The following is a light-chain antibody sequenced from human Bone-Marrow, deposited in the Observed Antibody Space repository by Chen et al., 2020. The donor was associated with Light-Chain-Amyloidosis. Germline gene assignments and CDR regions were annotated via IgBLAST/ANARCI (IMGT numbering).Light chain of an antibody. CDR3: QVWDRSSDRPV. Sequence: SYVLTQPSSVSVAPGHTATIACGGHNIGSTSVHWYQQTPGQAPLLVVYDASDRPSGIPERLSGSNSGNTATLTISRVEAGDEADYYCQVWDRSSDRPVFGGGTKLTVL. CDR2: DAS. J-gene: IGLJ3*02. CDR1: NIGSTS. V-gene: IGLV3-21*02.